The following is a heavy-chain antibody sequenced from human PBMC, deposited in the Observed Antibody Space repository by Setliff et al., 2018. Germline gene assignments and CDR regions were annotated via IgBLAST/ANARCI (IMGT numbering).Heavy chain of an antibody. CDR2: ISGSGGST. J-gene: IGHJ4*02. V-gene: IGHV3-23*01. CDR3: AKAGSGWDGLGDY. CDR1: GFTFSSYA. D-gene: IGHD6-19*01. Sequence: GGSLRLSCAASGFTFSSYAMSWVRQAPGKGLEWVSAISGSGGSTYYADSLKGRFTIARDNSKNTLYLQRNSLRAEDTAVYYCAKAGSGWDGLGDYWGQGTLVTVSS.